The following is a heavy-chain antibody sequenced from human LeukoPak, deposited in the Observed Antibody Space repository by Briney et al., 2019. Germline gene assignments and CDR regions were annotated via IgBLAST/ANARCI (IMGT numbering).Heavy chain of an antibody. CDR2: IYSGGST. CDR1: GFTVNTNY. CDR3: ARDRYSSGWYGDFDC. V-gene: IGHV3-66*01. Sequence: GGSLRLSCAASGFTVNTNYMSWVRQAPGKGLEWVSVIYSGGSTYYGDSVKGRFTISRDNSKNTLYLQMNSLRAEDTAVYYCARDRYSSGWYGDFDCWGQGTLVTVSS. D-gene: IGHD6-19*01. J-gene: IGHJ4*02.